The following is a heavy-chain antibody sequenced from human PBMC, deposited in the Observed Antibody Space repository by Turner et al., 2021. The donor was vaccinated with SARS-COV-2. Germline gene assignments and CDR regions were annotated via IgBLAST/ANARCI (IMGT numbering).Heavy chain of an antibody. J-gene: IGHJ6*02. CDR2: ISGSGGST. Sequence: EVQLLESGGGLVQPGGSLRLSCAASGFTFSSYAMSWVRQAPGKGLEWVSAISGSGGSTYYADSVKGRFTISRDNSKNTLYLQINSLRAEDTAVYYCAKDEAYYYYYYGMDVWGQGTTVTVSS. V-gene: IGHV3-23*01. CDR3: AKDEAYYYYYYGMDV. CDR1: GFTFSSYA.